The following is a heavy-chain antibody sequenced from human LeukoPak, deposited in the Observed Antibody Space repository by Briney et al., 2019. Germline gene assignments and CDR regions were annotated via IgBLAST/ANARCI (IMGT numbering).Heavy chain of an antibody. CDR1: GYTFTGYY. CDR2: INPNSGGT. D-gene: IGHD1-1*01. J-gene: IGHJ5*02. V-gene: IGHV1-2*02. Sequence: ASVKVSCKASGYTFTGYYMHWVRQAPGQGLEWMGWINPNSGGTNYAQKFQGRVTMTRDTSISTAYMELSRLRSDDTAVYYCARVTSGKNWFDPWGQGTLVTVSS. CDR3: ARVTSGKNWFDP.